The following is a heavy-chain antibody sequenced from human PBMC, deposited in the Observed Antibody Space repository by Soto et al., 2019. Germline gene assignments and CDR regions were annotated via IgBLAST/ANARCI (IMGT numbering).Heavy chain of an antibody. D-gene: IGHD3-16*01. Sequence: EVQLVESGGGLVKPGGPLRLSCAASGFTFSSYSMNWVRQAPGKGLEWVSSISSSSSYIYYADSVKGRFTISRDNAKNSLYLQMNSLRAEDTAVYYCAGSRSGWGNWGQGTLVNVSS. CDR3: AGSRSGWGN. V-gene: IGHV3-21*01. J-gene: IGHJ4*02. CDR2: ISSSSSYI. CDR1: GFTFSSYS.